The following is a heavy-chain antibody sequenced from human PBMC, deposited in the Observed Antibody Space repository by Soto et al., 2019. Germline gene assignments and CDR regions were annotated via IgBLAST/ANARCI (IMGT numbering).Heavy chain of an antibody. D-gene: IGHD2-2*01. J-gene: IGHJ3*02. CDR1: GGTFSSYT. CDR3: ARVVVTAAMRDYAFDI. Sequence: QVQLVQSGAEVKKPGSSVKVSCKASGGTFSSYTISWVRQAPGQGLEWMGRIIPILGIANYAQKFQGRVTITADKSTSTAYMELSSLRAEDTAVYYCARVVVTAAMRDYAFDIWGRGTMVTVSS. V-gene: IGHV1-69*02. CDR2: IIPILGIA.